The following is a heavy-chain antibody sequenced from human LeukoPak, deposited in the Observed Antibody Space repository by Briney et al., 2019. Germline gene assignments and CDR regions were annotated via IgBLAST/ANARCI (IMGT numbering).Heavy chain of an antibody. CDR3: ARDGVPNIVVVPAALDAFDI. V-gene: IGHV4-38-2*02. Sequence: SETLSLTCTVSGYSISSGYYWGWIRQPPGKGLEWIGSIYHSGSTYYNPSLKSRVTISVDTSKNQFSLKLSSVTAADTAVYYCARDGVPNIVVVPAALDAFDIWGQGTMVSVSS. CDR2: IYHSGST. J-gene: IGHJ3*02. D-gene: IGHD2-2*01. CDR1: GYSISSGYY.